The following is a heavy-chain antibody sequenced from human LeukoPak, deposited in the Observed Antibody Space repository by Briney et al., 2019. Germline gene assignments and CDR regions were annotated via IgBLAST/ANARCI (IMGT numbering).Heavy chain of an antibody. CDR3: AKDSYYCDSSAYFDY. CDR2: ISGSGGST. V-gene: IGHV3-23*01. Sequence: GGSLRLSCAASGFTFSSYAMSWVRQAPGKGLEWVSAISGSGGSTYYADSVKGRFTISRDNSKNTLYLQMNSLRAEDTAVYYCAKDSYYCDSSAYFDYWGQGTLVTVSS. D-gene: IGHD3-22*01. CDR1: GFTFSSYA. J-gene: IGHJ4*02.